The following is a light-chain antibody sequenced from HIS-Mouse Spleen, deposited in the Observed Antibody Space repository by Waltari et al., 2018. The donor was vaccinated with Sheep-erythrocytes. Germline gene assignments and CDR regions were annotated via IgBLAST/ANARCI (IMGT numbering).Light chain of an antibody. CDR3: QQYGSSPLFT. J-gene: IGKJ3*01. Sequence: SLSPGERATLSCRASQSVSSSYLARYQQKPGQAPRLLIYGASSRATGIPDFTLTISRLEHEDFAVYYCQQYGSSPLFTFGPGTKVDIK. V-gene: IGKV3-20*01. CDR1: QSVSSSY. CDR2: GAS.